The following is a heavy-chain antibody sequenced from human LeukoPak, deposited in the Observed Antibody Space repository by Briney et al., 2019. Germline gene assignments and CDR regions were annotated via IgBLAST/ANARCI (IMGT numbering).Heavy chain of an antibody. D-gene: IGHD3-3*01. V-gene: IGHV4-59*12. CDR2: IYYTGST. Sequence: SETLSLTCTVSGGSISSYYWSWVRQPPGKELEWIGQIYYTGSTNYNPSLKSRVTMSVDTSKNQFSLKLSSVTAADTAVYYCAREGIHYDFWSGYYMDVWGKGTTVTVSS. CDR3: AREGIHYDFWSGYYMDV. J-gene: IGHJ6*03. CDR1: GGSISSYY.